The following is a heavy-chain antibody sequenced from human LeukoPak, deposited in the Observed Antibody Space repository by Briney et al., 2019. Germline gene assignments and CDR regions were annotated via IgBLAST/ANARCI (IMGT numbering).Heavy chain of an antibody. CDR1: GGTISSYY. CDR3: ARHGLWLPWFGEIEKRNWFDP. V-gene: IGHV4-34*01. J-gene: IGHJ5*02. CDR2: VNHSGST. D-gene: IGHD3-10*01. Sequence: SETLSLTCTVSGGTISSYYWSSIRQPPAKGLEWIGEVNHSGSTNYNPSLKSRVTISVDTSKNQFSLKLSSVTAADTAVCYCARHGLWLPWFGEIEKRNWFDPWGQGTLVTVSS.